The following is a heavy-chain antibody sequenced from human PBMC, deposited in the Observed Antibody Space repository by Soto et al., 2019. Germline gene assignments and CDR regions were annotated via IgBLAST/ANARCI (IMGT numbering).Heavy chain of an antibody. V-gene: IGHV3-23*01. CDR2: ISGRGDNT. Sequence: GGSLRLSCVASGFTFSGYAMSWVRQAPGKGLEWVSAISGRGDNTYYTDSVKGRFTSSRDNSKNTLYLQMNSLRDEDTAVYYCAKAAVNWNDADAFDMWGQGTMVTVSS. J-gene: IGHJ3*02. CDR1: GFTFSGYA. D-gene: IGHD1-1*01. CDR3: AKAAVNWNDADAFDM.